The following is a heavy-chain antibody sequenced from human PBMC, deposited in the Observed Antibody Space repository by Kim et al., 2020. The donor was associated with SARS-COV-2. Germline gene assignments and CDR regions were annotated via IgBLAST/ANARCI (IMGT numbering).Heavy chain of an antibody. CDR3: GTNTHMVRGVINWFDP. Sequence: ASVKVSCKVSGYTLTELSMHWVRQAPGKGLEWMGGFDPEDGETIYAQKFQGRVTMTEDTSTDTAYMELSSLRSEDTAVYYCGTNTHMVRGVINWFDPWGQGTLVTVSS. D-gene: IGHD3-10*01. CDR2: FDPEDGET. J-gene: IGHJ5*02. V-gene: IGHV1-24*01. CDR1: GYTLTELS.